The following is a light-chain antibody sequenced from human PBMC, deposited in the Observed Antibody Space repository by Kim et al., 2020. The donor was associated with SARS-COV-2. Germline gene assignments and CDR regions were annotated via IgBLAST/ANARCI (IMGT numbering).Light chain of an antibody. J-gene: IGLJ3*02. CDR1: SGSTASNY. CDR2: ENN. V-gene: IGLV6-57*02. CDR3: QSYDSNV. Sequence: NFMLTQPHSVSESPGKTVTISCTGSSGSTASNYVQWYQQRPGSAPTTVIYENNQRPSGVPDRFSGSIDRSSNSASLTISGLKTEDETDYYCQSYDSNVFGGETRLTV.